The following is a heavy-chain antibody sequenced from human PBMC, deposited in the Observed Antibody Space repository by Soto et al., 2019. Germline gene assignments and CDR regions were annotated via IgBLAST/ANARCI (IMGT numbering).Heavy chain of an antibody. D-gene: IGHD1-20*01. CDR1: GFVFKNYE. V-gene: IGHV3-48*03. J-gene: IGHJ6*02. CDR2: ISNSGNTI. CDR3: ARDIDNRDYYYGLDV. Sequence: PGGSLRLSCVASGFVFKNYEMNWVRQAPGKGLEWISYISNSGNTIYVADSMRGRFTISRDNAKNSLFLQMNSLRADDTAVYYYARDIDNRDYYYGLDVWGQGTTVTVSS.